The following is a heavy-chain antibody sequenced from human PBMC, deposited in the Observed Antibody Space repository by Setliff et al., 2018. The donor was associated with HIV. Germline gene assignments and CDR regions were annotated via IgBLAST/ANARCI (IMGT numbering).Heavy chain of an antibody. CDR1: GYTFTGYY. D-gene: IGHD3-22*01. Sequence: ASVKVSCKASGYTFTGYYIHWVRQAPGQGLEWMGRIIPNSGGTNYAQKFQGRVTMTTDTTTSTAYMELRSLRSDDTAVYYCARFPNPSQIVVIMPPDYWGQGTLVTVSS. J-gene: IGHJ4*02. V-gene: IGHV1-2*06. CDR2: IIPNSGGT. CDR3: ARFPNPSQIVVIMPPDY.